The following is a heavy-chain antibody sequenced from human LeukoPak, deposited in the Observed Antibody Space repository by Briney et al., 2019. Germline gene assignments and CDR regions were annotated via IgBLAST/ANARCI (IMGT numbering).Heavy chain of an antibody. D-gene: IGHD3-10*01. V-gene: IGHV4-59*01. CDR1: GGSISSYY. CDR2: IYYSGST. Sequence: SETLSLTCTVSGGSISSYYWSWIRQPPGKGLEWIAYIYYSGSTNHNPSLKSRVTISVDTSKNQFSLKLSSVTAADTAVYYCARDRHGSGSAHTFDPWGQGTLVTVSS. J-gene: IGHJ5*02. CDR3: ARDRHGSGSAHTFDP.